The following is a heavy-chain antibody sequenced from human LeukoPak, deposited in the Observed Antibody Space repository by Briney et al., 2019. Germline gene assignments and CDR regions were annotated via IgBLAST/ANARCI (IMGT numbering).Heavy chain of an antibody. Sequence: GGSLRLSCAASGFTFSSYGMHWVRQAPGKGLEWVAVISYDGSNKYCADSVKGRFTISRDNSKNTLYLQMNSLRAEDTAVYYCAKVAVDTAMPIDYWGQGTLVTVSS. CDR1: GFTFSSYG. CDR3: AKVAVDTAMPIDY. J-gene: IGHJ4*02. CDR2: ISYDGSNK. D-gene: IGHD5-18*01. V-gene: IGHV3-30*18.